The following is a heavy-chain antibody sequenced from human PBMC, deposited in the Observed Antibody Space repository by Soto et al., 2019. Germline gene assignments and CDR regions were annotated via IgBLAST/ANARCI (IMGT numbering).Heavy chain of an antibody. CDR3: AKPYGGNSADPYFSYGMDV. CDR1: GFTFSSYA. J-gene: IGHJ6*02. Sequence: PGGSLILSCAASGFTFSSYAMSWVRQAPGKGLEWVSAISGSGGSTYYADSVKGRFTISRDNSKNTLYLQMNSLRADDTAVYFCAKPYGGNSADPYFSYGMDVWGQGTTVTVSS. CDR2: ISGSGGST. V-gene: IGHV3-23*01. D-gene: IGHD4-17*01.